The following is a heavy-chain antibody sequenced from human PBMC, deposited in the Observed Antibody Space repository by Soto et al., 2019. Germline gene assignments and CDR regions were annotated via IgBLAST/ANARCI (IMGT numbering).Heavy chain of an antibody. CDR2: ISPSTSHI. V-gene: IGHV3-21*01. CDR3: SVCSGGACHQNYGMDV. Sequence: EVHLVESGGGLVKPGGSLRLSCAVSGFTFSSCTMNWVRQAPGKGLEWVSSISPSTSHIYYADSVKGRFTISGDNATYSQLLQMTSLGAEVTSVYYWSVCSGGACHQNYGMDVWGQGTTVTVSS. J-gene: IGHJ6*02. D-gene: IGHD2-15*01. CDR1: GFTFSSCT.